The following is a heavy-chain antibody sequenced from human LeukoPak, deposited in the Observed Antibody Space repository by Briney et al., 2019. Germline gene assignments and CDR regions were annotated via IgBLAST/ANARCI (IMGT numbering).Heavy chain of an antibody. V-gene: IGHV3-33*06. CDR2: IWYDGSNK. CDR1: GFTFGTHD. CDR3: AKGGTVIDY. J-gene: IGHJ4*02. Sequence: GGSLRLSCAAPGFTFGTHDMHWVRQAPGKGLEWVAVIWYDGSNKYYADSVKGRFTISRDNSKNTLYLQMNSLRAEDTAVYYCAKGGTVIDYWGQGTLVTVSS.